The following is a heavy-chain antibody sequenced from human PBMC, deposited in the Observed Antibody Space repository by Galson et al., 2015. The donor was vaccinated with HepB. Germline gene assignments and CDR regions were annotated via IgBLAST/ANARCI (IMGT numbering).Heavy chain of an antibody. D-gene: IGHD6-19*01. J-gene: IGHJ3*02. CDR1: GFTFSSYW. V-gene: IGHV3-74*01. CDR2: INSDGSST. CDR3: AVPYSSGWHDAFDI. Sequence: SLRLSCAASGFTFSSYWMHWVRQAPGKGLVWVSRINSDGSSTSYADSVKGRFTISRDNAKNTLYLQMNSLRAEDTAVYYCAVPYSSGWHDAFDIWGQGTMVTVSS.